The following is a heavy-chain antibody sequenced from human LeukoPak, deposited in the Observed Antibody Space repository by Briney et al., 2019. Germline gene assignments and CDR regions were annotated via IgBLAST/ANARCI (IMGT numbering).Heavy chain of an antibody. V-gene: IGHV4-30-2*01. D-gene: IGHD2-15*01. CDR1: GGSISSGGYS. Sequence: PSQTLSLTCAVSGGSISSGGYSWSWVRQPRGRGLEWIVYIYHSGSTYYNPSLRSRITISVYRAKNQFSLKLTSVTAAHTPVYYCARAPGYCSGGSCRLIPNFDYWGQGTLVTVSS. J-gene: IGHJ4*02. CDR2: IYHSGST. CDR3: ARAPGYCSGGSCRLIPNFDY.